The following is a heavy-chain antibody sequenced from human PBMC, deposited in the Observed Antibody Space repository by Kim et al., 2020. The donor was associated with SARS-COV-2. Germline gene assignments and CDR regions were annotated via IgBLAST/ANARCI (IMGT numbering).Heavy chain of an antibody. V-gene: IGHV3-33*01. Sequence: YYADCVKGRFTISRENSKNTLYLKMNSLRAEDTAVYYCARDTRDYYGMDVWGQGTTVTVSS. CDR3: ARDTRDYYGMDV. J-gene: IGHJ6*02.